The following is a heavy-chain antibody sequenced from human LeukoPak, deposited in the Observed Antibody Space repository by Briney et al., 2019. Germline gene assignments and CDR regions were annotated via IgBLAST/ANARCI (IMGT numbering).Heavy chain of an antibody. J-gene: IGHJ6*03. D-gene: IGHD6-6*01. V-gene: IGHV3-23*01. CDR2: VSGSGAST. CDR3: AKGDGSSSVYYYMDV. Sequence: GGSLRLSCAASGFTFSGYAMSWVRQAPGKGLEWVSVVSGSGASTKYADSMKGRFTISRDNSKNTLYLQMNSLRAEDTAVYYCAKGDGSSSVYYYMDVWGKGTTVTVSS. CDR1: GFTFSGYA.